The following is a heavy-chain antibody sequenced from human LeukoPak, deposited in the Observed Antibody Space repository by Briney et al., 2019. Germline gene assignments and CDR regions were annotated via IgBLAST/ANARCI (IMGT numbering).Heavy chain of an antibody. CDR3: AVKGGPNYYYYGMDV. V-gene: IGHV3-23*01. Sequence: GGSLRLSCAASGFTFSSYAMSWVRQAPGKGLEWVSAISGSGGSTYYADSVKGRFTISRDNSKNTLYLQMNSLRAEDTAVYYCAVKGGPNYYYYGMDVWGQGTTVTVSS. CDR1: GFTFSSYA. J-gene: IGHJ6*02. CDR2: ISGSGGST. D-gene: IGHD2-15*01.